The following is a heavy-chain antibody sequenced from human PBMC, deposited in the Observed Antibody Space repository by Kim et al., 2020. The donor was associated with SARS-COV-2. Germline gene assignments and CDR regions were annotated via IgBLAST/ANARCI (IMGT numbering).Heavy chain of an antibody. D-gene: IGHD2-8*02. CDR3: AKRESIVLVVYATFAY. CDR2: ITGSGGNT. J-gene: IGHJ4*02. Sequence: GGSLRLSCAASGFTFSSYSMSWVRQAPGKGLEWVSSITGSGGNTYYAGSVKGRFTISRDNSKNTLYLQMNSLRAEDTAVYYCAKRESIVLVVYATFAYWGQGTLVTVSS. CDR1: GFTFSSYS. V-gene: IGHV3-23*01.